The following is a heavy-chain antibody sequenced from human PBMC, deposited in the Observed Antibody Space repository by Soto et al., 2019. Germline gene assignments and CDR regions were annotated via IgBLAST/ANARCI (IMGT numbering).Heavy chain of an antibody. Sequence: QVQLVQSGAEVKKPGASVKVSCKASGYTFTSYDINWVRQATGQGLEWMGWMNPNSGNTGYAQKFRGRVTMTRNTSISTAYMELSSLRSEDTAVYYCARGARITMVRGVIKTGYYFDYWGQGTLVTVSS. J-gene: IGHJ4*02. CDR1: GYTFTSYD. V-gene: IGHV1-8*01. CDR3: ARGARITMVRGVIKTGYYFDY. CDR2: MNPNSGNT. D-gene: IGHD3-10*01.